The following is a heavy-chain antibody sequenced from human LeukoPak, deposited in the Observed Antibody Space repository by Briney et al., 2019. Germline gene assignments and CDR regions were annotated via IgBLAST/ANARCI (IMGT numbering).Heavy chain of an antibody. CDR2: IYPADSDI. V-gene: IGHV5-51*01. CDR3: ARQEYCSGGSCYTWFDP. J-gene: IGHJ5*02. Sequence: GEPLKISCKGSGYSITNYWIGWVRQMPGKGLEWMGIIYPADSDIRYSPSFQGQVTISADKSISTAYLQWSSLKASDTAMYYCARQEYCSGGSCYTWFDPWGQGTLVTVSS. D-gene: IGHD2-15*01. CDR1: GYSITNYW.